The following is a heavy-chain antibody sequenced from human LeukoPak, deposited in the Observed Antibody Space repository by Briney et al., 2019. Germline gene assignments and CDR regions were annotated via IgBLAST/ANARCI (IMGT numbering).Heavy chain of an antibody. D-gene: IGHD1-1*01. CDR3: VRVKGTYFDF. J-gene: IGHJ4*02. CDR2: ISASGSNI. V-gene: IGHV3-48*01. Sequence: GGSLRLSCAASGFTFSSYAMSWVRQAPGKGLEWVSYISASGSNIYYLDSVKGRFTLSRDNAMNSLFLQMHRPRAEDTAVYYCVRVKGTYFDFWGQGTLVTVSS. CDR1: GFTFSSYA.